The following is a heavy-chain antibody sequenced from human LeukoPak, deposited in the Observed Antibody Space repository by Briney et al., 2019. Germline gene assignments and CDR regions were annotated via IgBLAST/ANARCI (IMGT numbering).Heavy chain of an antibody. Sequence: QTGGSLRLSCAASGFSFSTYAMSWVRQAPGKGLEWVASISNNGFSPFYADSVEGRFTIYRENSKNTLYLEINSLRAEDTAVFYCARELSVTGWSPFDLWGQGTRVTVSS. CDR2: ISNNGFSP. J-gene: IGHJ4*02. D-gene: IGHD6-19*01. CDR3: ARELSVTGWSPFDL. CDR1: GFSFSTYA. V-gene: IGHV3-23*01.